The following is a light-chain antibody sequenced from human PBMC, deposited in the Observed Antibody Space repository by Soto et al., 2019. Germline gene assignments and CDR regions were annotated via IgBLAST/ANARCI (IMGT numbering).Light chain of an antibody. CDR2: GAS. CDR3: QHYSRSLIT. V-gene: IGKV3-20*01. CDR1: QSVSSSH. J-gene: IGKJ5*01. Sequence: EVVLTQSPGSLSLSPGERATLSCRASQSVSSSHVAWYQQKPGQAPRLLIYGASSRVTGIPERFSGSGSETAFTLTISRLEPEDFAVYYCQHYSRSLITFGQGTRLEIK.